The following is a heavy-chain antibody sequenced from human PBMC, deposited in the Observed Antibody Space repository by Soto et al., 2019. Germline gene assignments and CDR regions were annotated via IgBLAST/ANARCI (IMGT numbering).Heavy chain of an antibody. V-gene: IGHV4-39*01. Sequence: QLQLQESGPGLVKPSETLSLTCTVSGGSISSSSYYWGWIRQPPGKGLEWIGSIYYSGSTYYNPSLKSRVTISVDTSKNQFSLKLSSVTAADTAVYYCARYSGYVGFDYWGQGTLVTVSS. CDR3: ARYSGYVGFDY. CDR2: IYYSGST. CDR1: GGSISSSSYY. J-gene: IGHJ4*02. D-gene: IGHD5-12*01.